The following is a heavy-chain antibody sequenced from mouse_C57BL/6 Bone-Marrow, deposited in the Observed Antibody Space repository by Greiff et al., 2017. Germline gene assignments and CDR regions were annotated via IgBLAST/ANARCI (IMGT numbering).Heavy chain of an antibody. J-gene: IGHJ1*03. CDR2: IDPETGGT. D-gene: IGHD2-1*01. V-gene: IGHV1-15*01. Sequence: QVQLKQSGAELVRPGASVTLSCKASGYTFTDYEMHWVKQTHVHGLEWIGAIDPETGGTAYNQKFKGKAILTADKSSSTAYMELRSLTSEDSAVYYCTRSGNYEGSYWYFDVWGTGTTVTVSS. CDR1: GYTFTDYE. CDR3: TRSGNYEGSYWYFDV.